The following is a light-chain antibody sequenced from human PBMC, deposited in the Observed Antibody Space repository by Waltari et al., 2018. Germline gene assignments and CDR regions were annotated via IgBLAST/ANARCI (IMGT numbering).Light chain of an antibody. CDR1: RSPPRAVLV. V-gene: IGLV1-40*01. J-gene: IGLJ1*01. CDR2: DNS. Sequence: QHVLTQPHSDSGFPGPRVTTSCPGSRSPPRAVLVAHWYQQLPGTAPKLLIYDNSNRPSGVPDRFSGSKSGTSASLAITGLQAEDEADYYCQSYDSSLSRVFGTGTKVSVL. CDR3: QSYDSSLSRV.